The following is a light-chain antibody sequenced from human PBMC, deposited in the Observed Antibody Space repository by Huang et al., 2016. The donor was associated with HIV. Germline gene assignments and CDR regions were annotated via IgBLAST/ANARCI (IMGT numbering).Light chain of an antibody. CDR3: QQYVSTRLLT. CDR2: WSS. Sequence: DIVMTQSPDSLAVSLGERATINCKSSQSVLYSSNNNNYLAWYQQKPGQPPKLLIYWSSTRESGVPDRCSGSGSGTNFTLTISSLQAEDVAVYYCQQYVSTRLLTFGGGTKVEIK. V-gene: IGKV4-1*01. CDR1: QSVLYSSNNNNY. J-gene: IGKJ4*01.